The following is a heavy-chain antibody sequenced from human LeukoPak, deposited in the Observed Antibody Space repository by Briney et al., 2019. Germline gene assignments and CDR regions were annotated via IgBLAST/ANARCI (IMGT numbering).Heavy chain of an antibody. CDR2: INYSGST. J-gene: IGHJ3*02. CDR1: GGSFSGYY. CDR3: ARRRRIVGATPGAFDI. Sequence: SETLSLTCAVYGGSFSGYYWSWIRQPPGKGLEWIGEINYSGSTNYNPSLKSRVTISVDTSKNQFSLKLSSVTAADTAVYYCARRRRIVGATPGAFDIWGQGTMVTVSS. V-gene: IGHV4-34*01. D-gene: IGHD1-26*01.